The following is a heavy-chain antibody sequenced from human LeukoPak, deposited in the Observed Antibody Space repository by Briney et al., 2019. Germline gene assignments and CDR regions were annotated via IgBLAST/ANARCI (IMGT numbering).Heavy chain of an antibody. J-gene: IGHJ2*01. D-gene: IGHD4-11*01. CDR1: GFTFSDNY. V-gene: IGHV3-66*01. Sequence: GGSLRLSCAASGFTFSDNYMSWVRQPPGKGLEWVSLIYSGGNTFYPDSVRGRFTISRDDSKNTLSLQMNSLRAEDTAVYYCARAVTTGYFDLWGRGTLVTVSS. CDR2: IYSGGNT. CDR3: ARAVTTGYFDL.